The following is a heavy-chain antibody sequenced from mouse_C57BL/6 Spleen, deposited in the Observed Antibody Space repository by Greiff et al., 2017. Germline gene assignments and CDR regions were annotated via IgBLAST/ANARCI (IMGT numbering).Heavy chain of an antibody. CDR1: GYAFSSYW. Sequence: QVQLQQSGAELVKPGASVKISCKASGYAFSSYWMNWVKQRPGRGLEWIGQIYPGDGDTTYNGKFKGKATLTADKSSSTAYMQLSSLTSEDSAVYFGARGGYGSSYEAYWGQGTLVTVSA. V-gene: IGHV1-80*01. CDR2: IYPGDGDT. D-gene: IGHD1-1*01. J-gene: IGHJ3*01. CDR3: ARGGYGSSYEAY.